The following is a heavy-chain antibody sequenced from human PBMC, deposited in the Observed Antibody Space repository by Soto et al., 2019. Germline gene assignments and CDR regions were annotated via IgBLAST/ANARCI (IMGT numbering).Heavy chain of an antibody. CDR1: GGSMSSGDNS. Sequence: SETLSLTCTVSGGSMSSGDNSWNWIRQHPGKGLEWIGSIHYGRYTYYNPSLKSRVSISADTSEGQFSLRLNSVTAADTAVYYCARGILIWGPGTLVTVSS. CDR3: ARGILI. D-gene: IGHD3-3*01. J-gene: IGHJ4*02. V-gene: IGHV4-31*03. CDR2: IHYGRYT.